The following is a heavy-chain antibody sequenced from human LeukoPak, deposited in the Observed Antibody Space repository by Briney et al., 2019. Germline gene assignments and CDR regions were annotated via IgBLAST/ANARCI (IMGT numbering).Heavy chain of an antibody. V-gene: IGHV1-18*01. J-gene: IGHJ4*02. CDR3: ARDQISYGSGSYYS. D-gene: IGHD3-10*01. CDR2: ISAYNGNT. CDR1: GYTFTSYG. Sequence: ASVKVSCKASGYTFTSYGISWVRQAPGQGLEWIGWISAYNGNTNYAQKLQGRVTMTTDTSTSTAYMELRSLRSDDTAVYYCARDQISYGSGSYYSWGQGTLVTVSS.